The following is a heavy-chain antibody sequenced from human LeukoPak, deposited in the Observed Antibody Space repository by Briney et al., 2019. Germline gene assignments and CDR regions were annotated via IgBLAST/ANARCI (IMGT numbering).Heavy chain of an antibody. V-gene: IGHV3-23*01. CDR2: ISGSGGST. Sequence: PGGSLRLSCAASGFTFSSYAMSWVRQAPGKGLEWVSAISGSGGSTYYADSVKGRFTISRDNSKNTLYLQMNSLRAEDTAVYYCAKDPGIQLWLRAWFDPWGQGTLVTVSS. J-gene: IGHJ5*02. CDR3: AKDPGIQLWLRAWFDP. CDR1: GFTFSSYA. D-gene: IGHD5-18*01.